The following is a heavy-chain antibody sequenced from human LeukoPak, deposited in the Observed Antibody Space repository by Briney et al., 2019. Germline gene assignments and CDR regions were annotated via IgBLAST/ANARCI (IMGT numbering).Heavy chain of an antibody. CDR3: VKDGPLGSDF. V-gene: IGHV4-4*07. CDR2: IYASGNT. Sequence: SETLSLTCSVSGGSIISHYWTWIRQPAGKGLEWIGRIYASGNTYKNPSLESRVTMSVDTSNNQFTLNLTSVTGADTAMYYCVKDGPLGSDFWGQGTQVTVSS. D-gene: IGHD2-15*01. CDR1: GGSIISHY. J-gene: IGHJ4*02.